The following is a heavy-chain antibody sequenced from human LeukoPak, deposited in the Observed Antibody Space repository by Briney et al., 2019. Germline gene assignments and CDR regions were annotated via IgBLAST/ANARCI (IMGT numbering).Heavy chain of an antibody. CDR3: AREAPQLRFDYYYGMDV. CDR1: GGSISSGGYY. CDR2: IYYSGST. Sequence: SQTLSLTCTVSGGSISSGGYYWSWIRQHPGKGLEWIGYIYYSGSTYYDPSLKSRVTISVDTSKNQFSLKLSSVTAADTAVYYCAREAPQLRFDYYYGMDVWGQGTTVTVSS. D-gene: IGHD3-10*01. J-gene: IGHJ6*02. V-gene: IGHV4-31*03.